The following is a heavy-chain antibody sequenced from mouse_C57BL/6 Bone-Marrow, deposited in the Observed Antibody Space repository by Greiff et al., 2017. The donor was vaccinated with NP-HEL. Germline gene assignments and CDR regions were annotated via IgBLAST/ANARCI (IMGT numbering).Heavy chain of an antibody. Sequence: QVQLKQPGAELVMPGASVKLSCKASGYTFTSYWMHWVKQRPGQGLEWIGEIDPSDSYTNYNQKFKGKSTLTVDKSSSTAYMQLSSLTSEDSAVYYCARIRTVVAPHWYFDVWGTGTTVTVSS. CDR3: ARIRTVVAPHWYFDV. CDR1: GYTFTSYW. CDR2: IDPSDSYT. J-gene: IGHJ1*03. V-gene: IGHV1-69*01. D-gene: IGHD1-1*01.